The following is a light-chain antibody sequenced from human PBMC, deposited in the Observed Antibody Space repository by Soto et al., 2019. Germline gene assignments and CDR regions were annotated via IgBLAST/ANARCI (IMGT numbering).Light chain of an antibody. Sequence: SYELTQPPSVSVAPGQTARITCGGTNIGSKSVHWYQQKPGQAPVLVVYDDSDRPSGIPERFSGSNSGNTATLTISRVEAGDEADYYCQVWDSSSDHPFFGTGTKLTVL. CDR1: NIGSKS. V-gene: IGLV3-21*02. J-gene: IGLJ1*01. CDR3: QVWDSSSDHPF. CDR2: DDS.